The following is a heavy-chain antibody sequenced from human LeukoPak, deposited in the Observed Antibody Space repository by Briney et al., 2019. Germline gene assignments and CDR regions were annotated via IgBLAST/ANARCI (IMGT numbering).Heavy chain of an antibody. D-gene: IGHD2-2*01. J-gene: IGHJ4*02. CDR2: ISGSGGST. Sequence: KPGGSLRLSCAASGFTFSSYSMSWVRQAPGKGLEWVSGISGSGGSTDYADSVKGRFTISRDNSKNTLYLQMNSLRVEDTAVYYCAKDPGHQVVYCFDYWGQGTLVTVSS. CDR1: GFTFSSYS. V-gene: IGHV3-23*01. CDR3: AKDPGHQVVYCFDY.